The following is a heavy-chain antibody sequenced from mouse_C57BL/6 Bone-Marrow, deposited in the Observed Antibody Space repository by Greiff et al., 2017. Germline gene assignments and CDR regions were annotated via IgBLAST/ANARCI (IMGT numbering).Heavy chain of an antibody. CDR2: INPYNGGT. Sequence: VQLQQSGPVLVKPGASVKMSCKASGYTFTDYYMNWVKQSHGKSLEWIGVINPYNGGTSYNQKFKGKDTLTVDKSSSTAYMELNSLTSEDSAVYYCAVRYDGSSLYARDYWGQGTSVTVSS. V-gene: IGHV1-19*01. J-gene: IGHJ4*01. CDR1: GYTFTDYY. CDR3: AVRYDGSSLYARDY. D-gene: IGHD1-1*01.